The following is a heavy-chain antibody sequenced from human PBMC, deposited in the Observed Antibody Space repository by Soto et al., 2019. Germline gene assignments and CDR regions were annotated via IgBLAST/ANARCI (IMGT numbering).Heavy chain of an antibody. J-gene: IGHJ4*02. D-gene: IGHD5-12*01. CDR3: VKSPAPMAYDNYFDY. Sequence: GGSLRLSCSASGFTFSSYAMHWVRQAPGKGLEYVSTISRSGNTTYYADSVKGRFTISRDNAKNTLYLQMSSLRAEDAAVYYCVKSPAPMAYDNYFDYWGQGLLVTAPQ. V-gene: IGHV3-64D*06. CDR2: ISRSGNTT. CDR1: GFTFSSYA.